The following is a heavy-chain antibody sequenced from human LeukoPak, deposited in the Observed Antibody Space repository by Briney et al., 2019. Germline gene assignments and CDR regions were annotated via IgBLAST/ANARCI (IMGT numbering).Heavy chain of an antibody. J-gene: IGHJ1*01. CDR3: ARDRIAVAGMGAFQH. D-gene: IGHD6-19*01. V-gene: IGHV3-30-3*01. CDR1: RFTFSTYA. CDR2: ISNDGTNE. Sequence: PGGSLRLSCAASRFTFSTYAMRWVRQAPGKGLEWVAGISNDGTNEDHADSVKGRFTISRDNSKNTLYLQMNSLRAEDTAIYYCARDRIAVAGMGAFQHWGQGTLVTVSS.